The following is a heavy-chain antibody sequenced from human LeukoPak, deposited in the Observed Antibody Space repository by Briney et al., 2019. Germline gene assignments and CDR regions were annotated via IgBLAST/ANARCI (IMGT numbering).Heavy chain of an antibody. J-gene: IGHJ6*03. Sequence: GGSLRLSCAASGFSFSSYNLNWVRQAPGKALEWVSSITSSGAYIFYADSVKGRFTISRDNAKDSLYLQMNSLGPEDTAVYYCARDPYSGNYGNYYYYYMDVWGKGTTVTISS. D-gene: IGHD1-26*01. CDR2: ITSSGAYI. CDR1: GFSFSSYN. CDR3: ARDPYSGNYGNYYYYYMDV. V-gene: IGHV3-21*01.